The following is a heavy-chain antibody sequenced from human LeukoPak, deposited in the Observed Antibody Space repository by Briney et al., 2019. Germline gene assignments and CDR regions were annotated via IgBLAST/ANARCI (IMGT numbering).Heavy chain of an antibody. D-gene: IGHD6-6*01. CDR3: ARDTPSSIAALTIFDY. CDR1: GYTFTSYG. J-gene: IGHJ4*02. CDR2: ISAYNGNT. V-gene: IGHV1-18*01. Sequence: ASVKVSCKASGYTFTSYGISWVRQAPGQGLEWMGWISAYNGNTNYAQKLQGRVTMTTDTSTSTAYMELRSPRSDDTAVYYCARDTPSSIAALTIFDYWGQGTLVTVSS.